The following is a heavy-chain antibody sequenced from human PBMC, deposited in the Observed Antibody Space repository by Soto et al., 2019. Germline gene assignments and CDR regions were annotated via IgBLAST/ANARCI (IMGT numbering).Heavy chain of an antibody. CDR2: ISAYNGNT. V-gene: IGHV1-18*01. Sequence: ASVKVSCKASGYTFTSYGISWVRQAPGQGLEWMGWISAYNGNTNYAQKLQGRVTMTTDTSTSTAYMELRSLRSDDTAVYYCGRDQLYYDFWSDPFGWFDPWGQGTTVTVSS. J-gene: IGHJ5*01. CDR1: GYTFTSYG. CDR3: GRDQLYYDFWSDPFGWFDP. D-gene: IGHD3-3*01.